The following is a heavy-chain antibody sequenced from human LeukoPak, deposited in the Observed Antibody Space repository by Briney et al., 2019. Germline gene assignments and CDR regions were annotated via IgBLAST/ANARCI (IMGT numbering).Heavy chain of an antibody. CDR2: ISSSSSYI. V-gene: IGHV3-21*01. CDR1: GFTFSSYS. CDR3: ARDEEDVLLWFGELLRTRYYFDY. D-gene: IGHD3-10*01. J-gene: IGHJ4*02. Sequence: GGSLRLSCAASGFTFSSYSMNWVRQAPGKGLEWVSSISSSSSYIYYADSVKGRFTISRDNAKNSLYLQMNSLRAEDTAVYYCARDEEDVLLWFGELLRTRYYFDYWGQGTLVTVSS.